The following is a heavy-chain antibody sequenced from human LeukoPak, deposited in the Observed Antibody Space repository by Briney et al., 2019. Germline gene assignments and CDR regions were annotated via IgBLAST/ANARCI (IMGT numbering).Heavy chain of an antibody. CDR1: NGSFNGYY. CDR3: ARHVNYYGSGSYYSRLPRPPYYFDY. CDR2: IHRRGNT. D-gene: IGHD3-10*01. V-gene: IGHV4-34*01. Sequence: SETLSLTCGVYNGSFNGYYWTWIRQPPGKGLEWIGEIHRRGNTNYHPSLRSRVTISVDTSKNHVYLTLNSVAAADTAVYYCARHVNYYGSGSYYSRLPRPPYYFDYWGQGTLVTVSS. J-gene: IGHJ4*02.